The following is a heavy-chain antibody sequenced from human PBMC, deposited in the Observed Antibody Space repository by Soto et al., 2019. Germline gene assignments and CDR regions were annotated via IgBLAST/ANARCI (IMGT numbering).Heavy chain of an antibody. D-gene: IGHD2-21*02. J-gene: IGHJ6*04. CDR2: IIPIFGTA. Sequence: SVKVSCKASGGTFSSYAISWVRQAPGQGLEWMGGIIPIFGTANYAQKFQDRVTITADESTSTAYMELSSLRSEDTAVYYCAREVTSPRPNWGGDCYDYYYYGMDVWGKGTRVTVPS. CDR3: AREVTSPRPNWGGDCYDYYYYGMDV. V-gene: IGHV1-69*13. CDR1: GGTFSSYA.